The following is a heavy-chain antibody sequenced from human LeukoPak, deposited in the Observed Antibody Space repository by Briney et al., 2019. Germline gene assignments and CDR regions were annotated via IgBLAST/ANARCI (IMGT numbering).Heavy chain of an antibody. CDR2: IIPIFGTA. CDR3: AGGNTVVTWGNFDY. Sequence: GASVKVSCKASGGTFSSYAISWVRQAPGQGLEWMGGIIPIFGTANYAQKLQGRVTITADESTSTAYMELSSLRSEDTAVYYCAGGNTVVTWGNFDYWGQGTLVTVSS. V-gene: IGHV1-69*13. CDR1: GGTFSSYA. J-gene: IGHJ4*02. D-gene: IGHD4-23*01.